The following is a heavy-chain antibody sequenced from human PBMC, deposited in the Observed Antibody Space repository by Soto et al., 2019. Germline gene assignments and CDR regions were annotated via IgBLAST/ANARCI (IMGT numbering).Heavy chain of an antibody. D-gene: IGHD6-19*01. CDR1: GFTFSSYS. V-gene: IGHV3-48*02. CDR2: ISSHSSTL. J-gene: IGHJ5*02. CDR3: ARDGSGNLYLNWFDP. Sequence: SVGSLRLSCAASGFTFSSYSMNWVRQAPGKGLEWVSYISSHSSTLYYADSVKGRFTISRDNAENSLYLQMNSLRDEDTAVYYCARDGSGNLYLNWFDPWGQGTLVTVSS.